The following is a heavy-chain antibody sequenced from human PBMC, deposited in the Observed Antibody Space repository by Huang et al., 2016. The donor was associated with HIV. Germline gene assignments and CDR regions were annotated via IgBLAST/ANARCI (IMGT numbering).Heavy chain of an antibody. CDR2: ISNDGTTT. D-gene: IGHD5-12*01. CDR1: GFSFSNYA. V-gene: IGHV3-30-3*01. J-gene: IGHJ3*02. CDR3: TREYTVAGAFDI. Sequence: QGQLVESGGGVVRPGRSLRLSCAASGFSFSNYASHWVRQAQGKRLEGGTFISNDGTTTYYANSVKGRFTISRDNFKNTLDLQMNRLRGDDTAVYYCTREYTVAGAFDIWGQGTMVTVSS.